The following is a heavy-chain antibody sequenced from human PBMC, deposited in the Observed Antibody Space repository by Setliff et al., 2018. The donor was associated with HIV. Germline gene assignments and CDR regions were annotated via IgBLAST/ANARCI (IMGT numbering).Heavy chain of an antibody. D-gene: IGHD6-13*01. CDR1: GGSISSSSYY. CDR3: ARHGGSSWYRVLNWFDP. V-gene: IGHV4-39*01. Sequence: PSETLSLTCTVSGGSISSSSYYWGWIRQPPGKGLEWIGSIYYSGSTYYNPSLKSRVTISVDTSKNQFSLKLSSVTAADTAVYYRARHGGSSWYRVLNWFDPWGQGTLVTVSS. J-gene: IGHJ5*02. CDR2: IYYSGST.